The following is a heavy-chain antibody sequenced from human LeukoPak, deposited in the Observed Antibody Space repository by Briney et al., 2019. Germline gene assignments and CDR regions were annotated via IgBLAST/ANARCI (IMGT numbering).Heavy chain of an antibody. J-gene: IGHJ6*03. Sequence: GGSLRLSCAASGITFSNYAMSWVRQAPGKGLEWVSIIGYRGGSIYYAYSVKGRFTISRDNSKNMLSLQMNGLRPEDTAVYYCAKSWGSTRPYYNYMDVWGKGTTVTVSS. CDR3: AKSWGSTRPYYNYMDV. CDR2: IGYRGGSI. CDR1: GITFSNYA. V-gene: IGHV3-23*01. D-gene: IGHD1-26*01.